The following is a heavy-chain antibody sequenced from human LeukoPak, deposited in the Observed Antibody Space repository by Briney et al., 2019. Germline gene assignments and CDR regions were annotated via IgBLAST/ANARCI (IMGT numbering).Heavy chain of an antibody. D-gene: IGHD3-10*01. V-gene: IGHV4-39*07. CDR2: IHYSGNT. Sequence: SETLSLTCTVSGGSISSGTHYWGWIRQPPGKGLEWIGSIHYSGNTYYNPSLKSRVTISVDTSKNQFSLKLSSVTAADTAVYYCARVIPYGSGDNWFDPWGQGTLVTVSS. CDR1: GGSISSGTHY. CDR3: ARVIPYGSGDNWFDP. J-gene: IGHJ5*02.